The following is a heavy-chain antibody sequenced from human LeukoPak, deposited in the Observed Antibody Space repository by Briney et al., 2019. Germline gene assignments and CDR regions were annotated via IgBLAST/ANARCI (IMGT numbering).Heavy chain of an antibody. D-gene: IGHD1-26*01. CDR1: GGSISSGSYY. V-gene: IGHV4-61*02. Sequence: SETLSLTCTVSGGSISSGSYYWSWIRQPAGKGLEWIGRIYTSGSTNYNPSLKSRVTISVDTSKNQFSLKLSSVTAADTAVYYCARRPVGAIVAFDIWGQGTMVTVSS. J-gene: IGHJ3*02. CDR2: IYTSGST. CDR3: ARRPVGAIVAFDI.